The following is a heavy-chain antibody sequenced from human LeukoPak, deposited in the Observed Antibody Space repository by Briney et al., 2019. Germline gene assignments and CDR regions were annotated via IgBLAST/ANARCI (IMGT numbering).Heavy chain of an antibody. CDR2: VNPNSGGT. Sequence: ASVKVSCKASGFTFTGYYIHWVRQAPGQGLEWMGWVNPNSGGTNYAQMFQGRVTMTRDTSINTAYMELRSLRSDDTAVYYCARTLGATTPMGYWGQGTLVTVSS. J-gene: IGHJ4*02. D-gene: IGHD1-26*01. CDR3: ARTLGATTPMGY. CDR1: GFTFTGYY. V-gene: IGHV1-2*02.